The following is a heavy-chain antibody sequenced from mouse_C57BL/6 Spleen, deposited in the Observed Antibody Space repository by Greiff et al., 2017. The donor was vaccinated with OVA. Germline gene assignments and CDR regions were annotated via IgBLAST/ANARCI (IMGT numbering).Heavy chain of an antibody. Sequence: EVMLVESGGGLVQPKASLKLSCAASGFTFNTYSMHWVRQAPGKGLEWVARIRRKSSNYATYYADTVKDSFTISRADSQSMLSLQMNNLKTEDTAVYHCVREPLRCEYEEAYAMDYWGQGTSVTVSS. V-gene: IGHV10-3*01. CDR1: GFTFNTYS. D-gene: IGHD2-4*01. CDR3: VREPLRCEYEEAYAMDY. J-gene: IGHJ4*01. CDR2: IRRKSSNYAT.